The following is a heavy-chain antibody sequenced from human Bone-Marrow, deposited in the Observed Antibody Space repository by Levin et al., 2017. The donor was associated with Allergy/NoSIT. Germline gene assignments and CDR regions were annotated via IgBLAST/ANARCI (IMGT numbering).Heavy chain of an antibody. CDR3: ARIRVEVPIVDYFDH. V-gene: IGHV4-59*08. Sequence: SETLSLTCTVSGGSISTYYWSWIRQPPGKGLEWIGYVYYSGSTNYNPSLKSRVTMSVDTSKNHFSLKLSSVTAADTALYYCARIRVEVPIVDYFDHWGQGTLITVSS. J-gene: IGHJ4*02. CDR1: GGSISTYY. D-gene: IGHD2-15*01. CDR2: VYYSGST.